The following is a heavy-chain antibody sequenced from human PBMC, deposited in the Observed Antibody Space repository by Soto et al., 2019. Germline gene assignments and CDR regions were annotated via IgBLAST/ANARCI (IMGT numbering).Heavy chain of an antibody. Sequence: WIRQPPGKGLEWVGRIKSKNDGGTTDYAAPVQGRFTISRDDSKTTIYLQMNSLKTEDTTVYYCTPAGQYCTSTTCKAYWGQETPVTVSS. CDR2: IKSKNDGGTT. V-gene: IGHV3-15*05. D-gene: IGHD2-2*01. CDR3: TPAGQYCTSTTCKAY. J-gene: IGHJ4*02.